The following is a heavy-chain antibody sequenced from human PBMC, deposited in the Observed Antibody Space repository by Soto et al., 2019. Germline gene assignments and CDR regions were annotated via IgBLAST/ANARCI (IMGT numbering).Heavy chain of an antibody. CDR3: ATSYDSGSDP. D-gene: IGHD5-12*01. CDR2: ISPYNGNT. V-gene: IGHV1-18*04. Sequence: QIQLVQSGAEVKKPGASVRVSCKASGYAFSNYGISWIRQAPGLGLEWMGWISPYNGNTDYAQSLQGRVTMTTDTSTNTAYMELRSLTSDDTAVYYCATSYDSGSDPWGQGTLVTVSS. CDR1: GYAFSNYG. J-gene: IGHJ5*02.